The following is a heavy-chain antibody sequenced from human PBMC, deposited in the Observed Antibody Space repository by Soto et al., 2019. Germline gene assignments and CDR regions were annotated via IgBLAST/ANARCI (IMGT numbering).Heavy chain of an antibody. J-gene: IGHJ4*02. Sequence: ASVKVSCKASGYTFTGYYMHWVRQAPGQGLEWMGWINPNSGGTNYAQKFQGRVTMTRDTSISTAYMELSRLRSDDTAVYYCARSGVRFLEWLLSVPGYWGQGTLVTVSS. V-gene: IGHV1-2*02. CDR3: ARSGVRFLEWLLSVPGY. CDR2: INPNSGGT. D-gene: IGHD3-3*01. CDR1: GYTFTGYY.